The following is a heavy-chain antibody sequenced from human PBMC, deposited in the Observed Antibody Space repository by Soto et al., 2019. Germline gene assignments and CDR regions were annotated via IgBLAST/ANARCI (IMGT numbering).Heavy chain of an antibody. CDR2: IYYSGST. CDR3: ARDYSGAYYYYYGMDV. D-gene: IGHD6-13*01. CDR1: GGSISSGDYY. Sequence: SETLSLTCTVSGGSISSGDYYWSWIRQPPGKGLGWIGYIYYSGSTYYNPSLKSRVTISVDTSKNQFSLKLSSVTAADTAVYYCARDYSGAYYYYYGMDVWGQGTTVTVSS. J-gene: IGHJ6*02. V-gene: IGHV4-30-4*01.